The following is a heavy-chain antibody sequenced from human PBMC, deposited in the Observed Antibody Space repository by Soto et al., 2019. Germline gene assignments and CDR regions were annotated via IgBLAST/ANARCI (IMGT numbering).Heavy chain of an antibody. V-gene: IGHV3-23*01. CDR3: AKEAGFSSGYYFDF. D-gene: IGHD3-22*01. CDR1: GFTFTGYA. J-gene: IGHJ4*02. Sequence: GGSLRLSCAASGFTFTGYAMRWVRQAPGKGLEWVSSIGDNGCNTYYADPVKGRFTVSTDNSKNTLYLQMNSLRAEDTAVYYCAKEAGFSSGYYFDFWGQGTLVTVSS. CDR2: IGDNGCNT.